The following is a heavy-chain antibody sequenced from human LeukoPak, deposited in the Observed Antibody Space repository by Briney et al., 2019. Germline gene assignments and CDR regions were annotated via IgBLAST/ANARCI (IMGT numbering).Heavy chain of an antibody. V-gene: IGHV3-53*01. CDR3: TRDQMNY. Sequence: PGGSLRLSCTASEFTVSRNYMLWVPQAPGKGLEWGSLIFSNGDTHYADSVKGRFTISRDTSKNTVSLQMTSLRVETTAMYYCTRDQMNYWGQKTLVTVSS. D-gene: IGHD5-24*01. CDR1: EFTVSRNY. CDR2: IFSNGDT. J-gene: IGHJ4*02.